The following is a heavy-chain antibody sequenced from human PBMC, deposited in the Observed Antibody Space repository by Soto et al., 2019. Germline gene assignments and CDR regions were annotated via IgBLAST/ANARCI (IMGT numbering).Heavy chain of an antibody. D-gene: IGHD5-12*01. V-gene: IGHV2-5*02. Sequence: QITLKESGPTLVNPTQTLTLTCSFSGFSLSTSRGGVAWIRQPPGKALEGLAIIYWDDDRRYSPSLKTSPAITHNNAKKQLVITMTNLDPGDTATNNCAHIMIKWGGLRNLDAFDMWGQGTIFTVSS. CDR2: IYWDDDR. CDR1: GFSLSTSRGG. J-gene: IGHJ3*02. CDR3: AHIMIKWGGLRNLDAFDM.